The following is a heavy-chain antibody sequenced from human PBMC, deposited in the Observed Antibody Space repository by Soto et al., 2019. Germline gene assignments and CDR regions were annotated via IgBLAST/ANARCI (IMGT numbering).Heavy chain of an antibody. Sequence: PGGSLRLSCIDSGFSFSTHVMDWVRQAPGKGLEWVASISKDGLDRYYSESVKGRFTISRDDSKNTVFLQMNSLKVEDTAAYFCASPREGQWLVFDHWGQRTLVNVS. D-gene: IGHD6-19*01. J-gene: IGHJ4*02. CDR2: ISKDGLDR. CDR1: GFSFSTHV. V-gene: IGHV3-30-3*01. CDR3: ASPREGQWLVFDH.